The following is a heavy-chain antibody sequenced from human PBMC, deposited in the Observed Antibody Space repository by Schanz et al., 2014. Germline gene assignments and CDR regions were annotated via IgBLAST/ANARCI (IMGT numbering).Heavy chain of an antibody. CDR1: GFIVSSTY. CDR2: IYSSGST. V-gene: IGHV3-66*02. D-gene: IGHD3-10*01. J-gene: IGHJ6*02. CDR3: ARAQGVIRLYYGVDV. Sequence: EVQLVESGGGLVKPGGSLRLSCAASGFIVSSTYMTWVRQAPGKGLEWVSTIYSSGSTYYADSVRGRFTISRDNSMNTVYLQMNSLRSDDAAVYYCARAQGVIRLYYGVDVWGQGTTVTVSS.